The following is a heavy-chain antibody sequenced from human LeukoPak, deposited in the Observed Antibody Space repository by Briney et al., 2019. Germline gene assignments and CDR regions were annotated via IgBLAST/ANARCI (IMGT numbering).Heavy chain of an antibody. CDR2: IYHSGST. V-gene: IGHV4-38-2*02. D-gene: IGHD2-15*01. CDR3: ARDGAANSPTDY. CDR1: GYSISSGYY. Sequence: PSETLSLTCTVSGYSISSGYYWGWIRQPPGKGLEWIGSIYHSGSTYYNPSLKSRVTISVDTSKNQFSLKLSSVTAADTAVYYCARDGAANSPTDYWGQGTLVTVSS. J-gene: IGHJ4*02.